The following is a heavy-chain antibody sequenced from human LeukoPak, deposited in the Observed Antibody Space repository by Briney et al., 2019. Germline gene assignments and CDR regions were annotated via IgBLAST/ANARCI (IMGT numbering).Heavy chain of an antibody. CDR1: GFTFSSYG. Sequence: PGGSLRLSCAASGFTFSSYGMHWVCQAPGKGLEWVAFIRYDGSNKYYADSVKGRFTISRDNSKNTLYLQMNSLRAEDTAVYYCASPAGDYDPGDYWGQGTLVTVSS. CDR3: ASPAGDYDPGDY. D-gene: IGHD4-17*01. J-gene: IGHJ4*02. V-gene: IGHV3-30*02. CDR2: IRYDGSNK.